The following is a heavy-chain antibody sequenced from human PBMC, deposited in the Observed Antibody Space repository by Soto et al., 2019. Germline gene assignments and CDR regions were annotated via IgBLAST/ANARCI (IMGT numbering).Heavy chain of an antibody. D-gene: IGHD3-9*01. J-gene: IGHJ4*02. CDR1: GVTFGNPG. Sequence: PGGSLRLSWAASGVTFGNPGGNWVRQAPGKGLEWVGRIKSKTDGGTTDYAAPVKGRFTISRDDSKNTLYLQMNSLKTEDTAVYYCTTDPHVLRYFDWLLMARREADYWGQGTLVPVSS. CDR3: TTDPHVLRYFDWLLMARREADY. CDR2: IKSKTDGGTT. V-gene: IGHV3-15*07.